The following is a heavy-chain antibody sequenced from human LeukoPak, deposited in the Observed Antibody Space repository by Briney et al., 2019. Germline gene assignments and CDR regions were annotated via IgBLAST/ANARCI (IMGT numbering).Heavy chain of an antibody. CDR1: RFTLYPDA. D-gene: IGHD3-10*01. CDR2: ISGDGSST. V-gene: IGHV3-43*02. CDR3: ARGGPMAHFDF. Sequence: GGSLRLSSALSRFTLYPDATQCVRQTPGEGVVWFSLISGDGSSTYYAASVRGRFTISRDNSKHSLYMQLTSLRTEDAALYYCARGGPMAHFDFWGQGTLVTVSS. J-gene: IGHJ4*02.